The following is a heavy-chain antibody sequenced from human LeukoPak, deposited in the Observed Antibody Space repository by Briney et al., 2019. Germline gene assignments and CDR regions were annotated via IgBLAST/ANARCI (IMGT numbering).Heavy chain of an antibody. J-gene: IGHJ4*02. V-gene: IGHV3-30*18. CDR2: ISNDGSNK. D-gene: IGHD1-26*01. CDR3: AKRGGSYFDH. CDR1: GFTFSSSG. Sequence: GGSLRLSCAASGFTFSSSGMHWVRQAPGKGLEWLAVISNDGSNKYYADSVKGRFTISRDNPKNTLYLEMNSLRAEDTAVYYCAKRGGSYFDHWGQGTLVTVSS.